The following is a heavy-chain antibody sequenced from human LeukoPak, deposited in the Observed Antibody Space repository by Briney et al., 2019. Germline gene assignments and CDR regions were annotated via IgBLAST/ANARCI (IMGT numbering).Heavy chain of an antibody. CDR2: ISGSGGST. D-gene: IGHD3-22*01. CDR3: AKDKPYYYDSSGYPKTDEFDY. V-gene: IGHV3-23*01. CDR1: GFTFSSYA. Sequence: GGSLRLSCAASGFTFSSYAMSWVRQAPGKGLEWVSAISGSGGSTYYADSVKGRFTISRDNSKNTLYLQMNSLRAEDTAVYYCAKDKPYYYDSSGYPKTDEFDYWGQGTLVTVSS. J-gene: IGHJ4*02.